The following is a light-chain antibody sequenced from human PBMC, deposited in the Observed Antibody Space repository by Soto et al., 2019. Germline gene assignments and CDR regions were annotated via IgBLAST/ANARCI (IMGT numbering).Light chain of an antibody. CDR1: QSVSSF. CDR2: DAS. Sequence: EIVLTQSPATLSLSPGERATLSCGASQSVSSFLVWYQQKPGQAPRLLISDASNRATGIPGRFSGSGSGTDFSLTISSLEPEDFAVYYCQQRSNWPWTFGQGTKVEIK. V-gene: IGKV3-11*01. J-gene: IGKJ1*01. CDR3: QQRSNWPWT.